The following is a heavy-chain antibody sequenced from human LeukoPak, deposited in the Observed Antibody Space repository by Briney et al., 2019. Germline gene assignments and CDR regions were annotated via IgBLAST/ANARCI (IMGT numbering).Heavy chain of an antibody. D-gene: IGHD2-15*01. CDR1: GFTFSRYW. V-gene: IGHV3-74*01. Sequence: GGSLRLSCAASGFTFSRYWMHWVRQAPGKGLVWVSRIKSDGSTTTYADSVKGRFTISRDNAKNTLYLQMNSLRAEDTAVYYCARVEDTDFDYWGQGTLVTVSS. J-gene: IGHJ4*02. CDR2: IKSDGSTT. CDR3: ARVEDTDFDY.